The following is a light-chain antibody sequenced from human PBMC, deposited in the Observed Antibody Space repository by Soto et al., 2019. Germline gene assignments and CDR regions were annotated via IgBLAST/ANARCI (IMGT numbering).Light chain of an antibody. CDR2: EDT. CDR1: SSDIVFSNF. CDR3: CSYAGQTVF. J-gene: IGLJ2*01. V-gene: IGLV2-23*01. Sequence: QSALTQPASVSGSPGQSITISCTGTSSDIVFSNFVSWDQHHPGKAPKLIIYEDTKRPSGASNRFSGSKSGNTASLTISGLQAEEEADYYCCSYAGQTVFFAGGTKVTVL.